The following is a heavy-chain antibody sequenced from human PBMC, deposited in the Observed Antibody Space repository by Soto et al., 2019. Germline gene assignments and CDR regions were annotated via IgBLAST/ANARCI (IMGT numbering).Heavy chain of an antibody. CDR3: ARGHDFWSGYYEYY. CDR1: GGSFSGYY. V-gene: IGHV4-34*01. J-gene: IGHJ4*02. Sequence: PSETLSLTCAVYGGSFSGYYWSWIRQPPGKGLEWIGEINHSGSTNYNPSLKSRVTISVDTSKNQFSLKLSSVTAADTAVYYCARGHDFWSGYYEYYWGQGTLVTVSS. D-gene: IGHD3-3*01. CDR2: INHSGST.